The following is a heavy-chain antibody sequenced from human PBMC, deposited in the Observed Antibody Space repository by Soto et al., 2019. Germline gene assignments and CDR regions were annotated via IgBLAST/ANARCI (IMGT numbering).Heavy chain of an antibody. Sequence: QVQLVQSGAEVKKPGASVKVSCKVSGYTLNEVAMHWVRQAPGKGLEWLGGFDPDEAETIYAQHFQGRVTMTEDTSTDTVYMELSSLRSEDTALYFCTTSQGDYNFDHWGQGTLVTVSS. CDR3: TTSQGDYNFDH. V-gene: IGHV1-24*01. J-gene: IGHJ5*02. CDR2: FDPDEAET. D-gene: IGHD4-17*01. CDR1: GYTLNEVA.